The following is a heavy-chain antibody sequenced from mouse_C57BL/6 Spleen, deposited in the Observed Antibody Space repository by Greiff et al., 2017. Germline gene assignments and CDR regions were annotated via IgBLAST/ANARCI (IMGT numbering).Heavy chain of an antibody. Sequence: VQLQQSGAELVKPGASVKLSCTASGFNIKDYSMHWVKQRPEQGLAWIGRFDPEDGDTKYAPKFQGKATITADTSSNTAYLQLSRLTSEDTAVYYCAEIYYGNYGFAYWGQGTLVTVSA. J-gene: IGHJ3*01. CDR1: GFNIKDYS. V-gene: IGHV14-2*01. D-gene: IGHD2-1*01. CDR3: AEIYYGNYGFAY. CDR2: FDPEDGDT.